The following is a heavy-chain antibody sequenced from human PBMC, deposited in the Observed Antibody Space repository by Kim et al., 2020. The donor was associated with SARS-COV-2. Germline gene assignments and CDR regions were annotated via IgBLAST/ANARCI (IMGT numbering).Heavy chain of an antibody. CDR3: AREAIAAAGYYYYGMDV. D-gene: IGHD6-13*01. CDR2: IIPILGIA. J-gene: IGHJ6*02. V-gene: IGHV1-69*04. Sequence: SVKVSCKASGGTFSSYAISWVRQAPGQGLEWMGRIIPILGIANYAQKFQGRVTITADKSTSTAYMELSSLRSEDTAVYYCAREAIAAAGYYYYGMDVWGQGTTVTVSS. CDR1: GGTFSSYA.